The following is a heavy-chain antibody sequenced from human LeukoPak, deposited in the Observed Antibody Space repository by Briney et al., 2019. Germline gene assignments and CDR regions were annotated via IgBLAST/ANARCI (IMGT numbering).Heavy chain of an antibody. Sequence: GESLKISCKGSGYSFTSYWISWVRQMPGKGLEWMGRIDPSDSYTNYSPSFQGHVTISADKSISTAYLQWSSLKASDTAMYYCARHDGGSGYSFAEYFQHWGQGTLVTVSS. D-gene: IGHD3-22*01. V-gene: IGHV5-10-1*01. CDR2: IDPSDSYT. CDR1: GYSFTSYW. CDR3: ARHDGGSGYSFAEYFQH. J-gene: IGHJ1*01.